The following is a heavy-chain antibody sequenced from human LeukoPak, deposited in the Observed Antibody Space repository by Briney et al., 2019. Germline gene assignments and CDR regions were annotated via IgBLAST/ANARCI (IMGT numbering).Heavy chain of an antibody. D-gene: IGHD2-15*01. CDR2: ISWNSDSI. V-gene: IGHV3-9*01. CDR1: GFTFDDYA. Sequence: GGSLRLSCAASGFTFDDYATHWVRQAPGKGLEWVSGISWNSDSIGYADSVKGRFTISRDNAKNSLYLQMNSLRAEDTALYYCAKGSCSGGSCYYLDYWGQATLVTVSS. J-gene: IGHJ4*02. CDR3: AKGSCSGGSCYYLDY.